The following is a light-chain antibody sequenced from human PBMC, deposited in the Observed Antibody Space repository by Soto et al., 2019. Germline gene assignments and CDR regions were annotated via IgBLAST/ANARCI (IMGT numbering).Light chain of an antibody. CDR1: QSVSSSY. V-gene: IGKV3-20*01. Sequence: EIVLTQSPGTLSLSPGERATLSCRASQSVSSSYLGWYQQKPGQAPRLLFYGASSRATGIPDRFSGSGSGTDFTLTISRLEPEDVAVYYCQQYSSSPLTFGGGTKVEIK. CDR2: GAS. CDR3: QQYSSSPLT. J-gene: IGKJ4*01.